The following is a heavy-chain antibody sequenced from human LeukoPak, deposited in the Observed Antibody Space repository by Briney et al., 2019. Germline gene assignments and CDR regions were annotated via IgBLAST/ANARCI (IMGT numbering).Heavy chain of an antibody. J-gene: IGHJ6*03. V-gene: IGHV3-7*01. Sequence: GGSLRLSCAASGFTFSSYAMNWVRQAPGKGLEWVANIKGDGSENHYADSVRGRFTISRDNAKNSLYLQMNSLRAEDTAVYYCAREVATGYYYYYYMDVWGKGTTVTVSS. CDR2: IKGDGSEN. CDR3: AREVATGYYYYYYMDV. D-gene: IGHD5-12*01. CDR1: GFTFSSYA.